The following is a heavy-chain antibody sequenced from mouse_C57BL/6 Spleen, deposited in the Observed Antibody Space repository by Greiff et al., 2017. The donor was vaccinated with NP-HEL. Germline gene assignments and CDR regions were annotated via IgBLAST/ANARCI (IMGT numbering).Heavy chain of an antibody. CDR1: GYTFTSYW. V-gene: IGHV1-69*01. Sequence: QVQLQQPGAELVMPGASVKLSCKASGYTFTSYWMHWVKQRPGQGLEWIGEIDPSDSYTNYNQKFKGKSTLTVDKSSSTAYMQLSSLTSEDSAVYYCARATTVASYWYFDVWGTGTTVTVSS. CDR2: IDPSDSYT. D-gene: IGHD1-1*01. CDR3: ARATTVASYWYFDV. J-gene: IGHJ1*03.